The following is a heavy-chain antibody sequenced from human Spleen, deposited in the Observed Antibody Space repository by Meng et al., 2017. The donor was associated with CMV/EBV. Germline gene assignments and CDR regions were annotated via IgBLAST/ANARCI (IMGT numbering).Heavy chain of an antibody. CDR1: GFTFDDYG. D-gene: IGHD6-13*01. J-gene: IGHJ4*02. Sequence: AASGFTFDDYGMSWVRQVPGKGLEWVSGINWNGGSTGYADSVKGRFTISRDNAKNSLYLQMNSLRAEDKALYYCARHDHSSDWFFDYWGQGTLVTVSS. V-gene: IGHV3-20*03. CDR3: ARHDHSSDWFFDY. CDR2: INWNGGST.